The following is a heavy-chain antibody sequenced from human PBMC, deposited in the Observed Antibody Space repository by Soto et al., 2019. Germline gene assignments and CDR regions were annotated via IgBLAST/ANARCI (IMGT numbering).Heavy chain of an antibody. Sequence: EVQLVESGGGLVQPGGSLRLSCAASGFTFSSYNMNWVRQAPGKGLEWVSHISSSSSGIYYADSVKGRSTISRDNAKNSLFLQTRSLSVEYTAAYYCVREGSGSDWDLEHSQYWGQSTLVTVSS. D-gene: IGHD6-19*01. CDR3: VREGSGSDWDLEHSQY. J-gene: IGHJ1*01. V-gene: IGHV3-48*01. CDR2: ISSSSSGI. CDR1: GFTFSSYN.